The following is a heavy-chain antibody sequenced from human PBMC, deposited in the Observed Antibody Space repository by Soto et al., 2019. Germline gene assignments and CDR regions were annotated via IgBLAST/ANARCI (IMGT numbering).Heavy chain of an antibody. V-gene: IGHV3-7*05. Sequence: EVQLVESGGGLVQPGGSLRLSCAASGFTFSNDWMTWVRQAPGKGLEWVANIRKDGTKKSYLDSVWGRFTISRDNAKNSLYLEMNSLRVEDTALYYCARDVSPGNSTSYFAAFDIWGQGTMVTVSS. CDR3: ARDVSPGNSTSYFAAFDI. CDR2: IRKDGTKK. J-gene: IGHJ3*02. D-gene: IGHD5-18*01. CDR1: GFTFSNDW.